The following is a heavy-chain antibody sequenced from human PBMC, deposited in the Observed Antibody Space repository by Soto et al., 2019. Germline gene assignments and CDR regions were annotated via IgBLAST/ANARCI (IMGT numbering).Heavy chain of an antibody. CDR1: GFTFRDYA. D-gene: IGHD6-19*01. V-gene: IGHV3-23*01. J-gene: IGHJ4*02. Sequence: EVQLLESGGGLVQPGGSLRLSCKVSGFTFRDYAMSWVRQAPGKGLEWVSDISGSGGDARYADSVKGRFTISRDNSRDTLFLQLNSLRVDDTAVYYCGKERRGIGWSVCNFWGQGTLVTVSS. CDR2: ISGSGGDA. CDR3: GKERRGIGWSVCNF.